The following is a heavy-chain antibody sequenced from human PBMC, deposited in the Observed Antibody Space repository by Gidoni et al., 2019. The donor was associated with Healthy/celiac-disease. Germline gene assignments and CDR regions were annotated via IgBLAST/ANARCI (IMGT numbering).Heavy chain of an antibody. J-gene: IGHJ3*02. CDR2: SSWNSGSI. D-gene: IGHD3-10*01. CDR1: GFSFDDYA. CDR3: AKIGSEGSRRAFDI. V-gene: IGHV3-9*01. Sequence: EVQLVASGGGLVQPGRSLRLSCAASGFSFDDYAMHWVRQAPGKGLEWVSGSSWNSGSIGYADCVKGRFTSSRDNAKNSLYLKMNSLRAEDTALYYCAKIGSEGSRRAFDIWGQGTMVTVSS.